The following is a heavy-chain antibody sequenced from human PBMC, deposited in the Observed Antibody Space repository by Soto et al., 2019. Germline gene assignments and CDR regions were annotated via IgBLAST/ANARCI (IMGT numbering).Heavy chain of an antibody. CDR2: IWYDGSNK. D-gene: IGHD2-21*02. CDR3: ARDLYGGNSVDY. Sequence: GGSLRLSCAASGFTFSSYGMHWVRQAPGKGLEWVAVIWYDGSNKYYADSVKGRFTISRDNSKNTLYLQMNSLRAEDTAVYYCARDLYGGNSVDYWGQGTLVTVSS. J-gene: IGHJ4*02. V-gene: IGHV3-33*01. CDR1: GFTFSSYG.